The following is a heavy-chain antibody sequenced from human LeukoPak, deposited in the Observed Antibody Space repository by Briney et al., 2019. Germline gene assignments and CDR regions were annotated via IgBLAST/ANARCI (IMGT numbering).Heavy chain of an antibody. CDR2: ISSNNYYI. Sequence: PGGSLRLSCAASGFTFSSYSMNWLRQAPGKGLEWVSSISSNNYYIYYVDSVKGRFTISRDNAKNSLDLQMNSLRAEDTAVYYCARADTVMAYYFDLWGQGTLVTVSS. D-gene: IGHD5-18*01. J-gene: IGHJ4*02. V-gene: IGHV3-21*01. CDR3: ARADTVMAYYFDL. CDR1: GFTFSSYS.